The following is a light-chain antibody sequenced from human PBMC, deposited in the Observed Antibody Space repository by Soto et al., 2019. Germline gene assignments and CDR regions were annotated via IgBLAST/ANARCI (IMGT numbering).Light chain of an antibody. J-gene: IGKJ1*01. Sequence: DIQMTQSPSTLSASVRDRVTVTCRASQSISSWLAWYQQKAGKAPKLLIYKASALESGVPSRFSGSGSGTEFTLTISSLEPEDFATYYCQHYNTYPWTFGQGTKVDIK. V-gene: IGKV1-5*03. CDR1: QSISSW. CDR2: KAS. CDR3: QHYNTYPWT.